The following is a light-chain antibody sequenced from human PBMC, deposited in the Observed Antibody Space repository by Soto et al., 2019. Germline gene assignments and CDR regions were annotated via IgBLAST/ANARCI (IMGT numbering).Light chain of an antibody. Sequence: EIVMTQSPDTLSLSPGERATLSCRASQSVSSNLAWYQQNPGQAPRLLIYGASTRPTGIPARFSGSGSGTDFTLNISSLQPKAFAVYYCHQYNAWPQTFGQGTKVDIK. CDR1: QSVSSN. CDR2: GAS. J-gene: IGKJ1*01. CDR3: HQYNAWPQT. V-gene: IGKV3-15*01.